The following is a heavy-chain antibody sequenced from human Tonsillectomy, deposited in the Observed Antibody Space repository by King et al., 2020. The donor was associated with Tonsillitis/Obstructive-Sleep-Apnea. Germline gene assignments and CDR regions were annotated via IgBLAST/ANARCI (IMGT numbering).Heavy chain of an antibody. CDR2: INPYSDDT. CDR3: ARDRDYYASGRYFCGMDV. J-gene: IGHJ6*02. V-gene: IGHV1-2*02. D-gene: IGHD3-10*01. CDR1: GYTFTDHY. Sequence: QAQLVQSGAEVKKPGASVKVSCKTSGYTFTDHYIHWVRQAPGQGLEWMGWINPYSDDTHYAQKFQGRVTMTRNTSIRTVYMELSRLRSDDTAVYYCARDRDYYASGRYFCGMDVWGQGTTVTVSS.